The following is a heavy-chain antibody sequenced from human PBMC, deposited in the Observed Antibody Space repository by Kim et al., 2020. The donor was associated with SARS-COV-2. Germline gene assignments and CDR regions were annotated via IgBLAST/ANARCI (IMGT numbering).Heavy chain of an antibody. Sequence: TNYAQKLQGRGSMTTDTSTSTAYMELRSLRADDTAVYYCAGDTGLSDFDYWGQGTLVTVSS. J-gene: IGHJ4*02. CDR3: AGDTGLSDFDY. CDR2: T. V-gene: IGHV1-18*01.